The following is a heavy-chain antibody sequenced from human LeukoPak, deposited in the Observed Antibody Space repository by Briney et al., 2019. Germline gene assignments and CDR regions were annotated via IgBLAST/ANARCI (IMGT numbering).Heavy chain of an antibody. CDR1: GHTFTNYG. D-gene: IGHD3-3*01. Sequence: GASVKVSCKASGHTFTNYGFSWVRQAPGQGLEWMGRISTYSGNTNYAQKFQGRVTMTTDTSTSTAFMDLKSLRSDDTAVYYCARGGHYDFWSGPPDFWGQGTLVTVSS. V-gene: IGHV1-18*01. J-gene: IGHJ4*02. CDR3: ARGGHYDFWSGPPDF. CDR2: ISTYSGNT.